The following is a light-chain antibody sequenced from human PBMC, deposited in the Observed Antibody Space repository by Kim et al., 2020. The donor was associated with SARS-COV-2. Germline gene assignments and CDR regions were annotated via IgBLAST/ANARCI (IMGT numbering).Light chain of an antibody. CDR1: QSISSK. J-gene: IGKJ2*01. Sequence: EMVMTQSPDTLSVSPGERATLSCRASQSISSKLAWYQQRPGQPPRLLIYGASTRATGIPARFSGSGSGTEFTLTISSLQSEDFAVYYCQQYDTWPQYTFGQGTKLDI. CDR3: QQYDTWPQYT. CDR2: GAS. V-gene: IGKV3-15*01.